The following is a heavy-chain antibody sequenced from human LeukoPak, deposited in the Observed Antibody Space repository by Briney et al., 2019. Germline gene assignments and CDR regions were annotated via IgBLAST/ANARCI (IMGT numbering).Heavy chain of an antibody. Sequence: GSLKVSCTASGYTFTGYWMHWVRQAPGQGLEWVACINPDGGGTNYAQKLQGRFTITRDKSISTAYMKLSRLRSNDTAVNYCAILFRESNNAGDYWGQGTLVTVSS. CDR3: AILFRESNNAGDY. D-gene: IGHD1/OR15-1a*01. V-gene: IGHV1-2*02. CDR1: GYTFTGYW. J-gene: IGHJ4*02. CDR2: INPDGGGT.